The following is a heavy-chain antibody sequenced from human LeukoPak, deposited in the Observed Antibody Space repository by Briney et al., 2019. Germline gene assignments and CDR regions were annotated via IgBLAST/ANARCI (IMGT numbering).Heavy chain of an antibody. Sequence: GGSLRLSCAASGFTFDDYAMHWVRQAPGKGLEWVSLISWDGGSTCYAGSVKGRFTISRDNSKNSLYLQMNSLRAEDTALYYCAKGRGYSYDDPFDYWGQGTLVTVSS. CDR2: ISWDGGST. V-gene: IGHV3-43D*03. J-gene: IGHJ4*02. CDR3: AKGRGYSYDDPFDY. D-gene: IGHD5-18*01. CDR1: GFTFDDYA.